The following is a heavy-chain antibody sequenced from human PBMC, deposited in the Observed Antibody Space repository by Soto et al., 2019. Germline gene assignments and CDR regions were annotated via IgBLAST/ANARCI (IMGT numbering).Heavy chain of an antibody. V-gene: IGHV3-11*06. D-gene: IGHD6-13*01. CDR3: VRLRASSWYMGGYLDY. Sequence: QVQLVESGGGLVKPGGSLRLSCAASGFTFSDYYMSWIRQAPGKGLEWVSYIVIGSDYTNYADSVKGRFAISRDNAKNSLYLEMNSLRVEDTAVYYCVRLRASSWYMGGYLDYWGQGTLVTVSS. J-gene: IGHJ4*02. CDR1: GFTFSDYY. CDR2: IVIGSDYT.